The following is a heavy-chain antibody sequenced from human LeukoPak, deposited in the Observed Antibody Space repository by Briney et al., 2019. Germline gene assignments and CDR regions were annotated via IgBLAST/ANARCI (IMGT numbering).Heavy chain of an antibody. Sequence: GGSLRLSCAASGFTFDNYAMHWVRQAPGKGLEWVSGISWNSGTIGYADSVKGRFTISGDNAKNSLYLQMNSLRAEDTALYYCAKDRPGGFDYWGQGTLVTVSP. V-gene: IGHV3-9*01. D-gene: IGHD3-10*01. CDR1: GFTFDNYA. CDR2: ISWNSGTI. CDR3: AKDRPGGFDY. J-gene: IGHJ4*02.